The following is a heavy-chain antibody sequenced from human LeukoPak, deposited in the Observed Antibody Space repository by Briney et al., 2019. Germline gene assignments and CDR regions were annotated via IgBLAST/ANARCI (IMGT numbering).Heavy chain of an antibody. CDR3: ASSYRSSGQDAFDI. CDR1: GYTFTGYY. D-gene: IGHD3-22*01. J-gene: IGHJ3*02. CDR2: INPNSGGT. V-gene: IGHV1-2*04. Sequence: ASVKVSCKASGYTFTGYYMHWVRQAPGQGLEWMGWINPNSGGTNYAQKFQGWVTMTRDTSISTAYMELSRLRSDDTAVYYCASSYRSSGQDAFDIWGQGTMVTVSS.